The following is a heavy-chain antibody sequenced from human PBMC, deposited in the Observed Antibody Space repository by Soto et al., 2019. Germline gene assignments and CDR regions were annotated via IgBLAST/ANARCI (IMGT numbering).Heavy chain of an antibody. J-gene: IGHJ3*02. CDR2: ISSSSSTI. D-gene: IGHD2-21*02. V-gene: IGHV3-48*02. CDR3: ARARAAEYCGGDCRNLADAFDI. Sequence: EVQLVESGGGLVQPGGSLRLSCAASGFTFSSYSMNWVRQAPGKGLEWVSYISSSSSTIYYADSVKGRFTISRDNAKNSLYLQMNSLRDEDTAVYYCARARAAEYCGGDCRNLADAFDIWGQGTMVTVSS. CDR1: GFTFSSYS.